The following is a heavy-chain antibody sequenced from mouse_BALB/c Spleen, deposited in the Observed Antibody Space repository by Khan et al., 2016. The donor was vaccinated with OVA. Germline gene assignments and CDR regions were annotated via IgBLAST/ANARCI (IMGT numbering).Heavy chain of an antibody. Sequence: VQLKESGPSLVKPSQTLSLTCSVTADSITSGYWNWIRKFPGNKLEYMGYISYSGNTYYNPSLKSRISITRDTSKSQYYLQLNSVTTEDTATYXCACELRGFAYWGQGTLVTVSA. J-gene: IGHJ3*01. CDR2: ISYSGNT. CDR1: ADSITSGY. V-gene: IGHV3-8*02. CDR3: ACELRGFAY. D-gene: IGHD1-1*01.